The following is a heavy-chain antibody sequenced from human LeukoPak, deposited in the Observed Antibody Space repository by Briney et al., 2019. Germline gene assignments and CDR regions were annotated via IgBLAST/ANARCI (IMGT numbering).Heavy chain of an antibody. D-gene: IGHD1-26*01. CDR2: MWYDGSNE. CDR1: GFTFRNYG. J-gene: IGHJ4*02. Sequence: GGSLRLSCAASGFTFRNYGMHWVRQAPGKGLEWVAVMWYDGSNEYYADTVKGRFTISRDNSKNTLYLQMNSLGAEDTAVYYCARRIVGATFMDCWGQGTLVTVSS. CDR3: ARRIVGATFMDC. V-gene: IGHV3-33*01.